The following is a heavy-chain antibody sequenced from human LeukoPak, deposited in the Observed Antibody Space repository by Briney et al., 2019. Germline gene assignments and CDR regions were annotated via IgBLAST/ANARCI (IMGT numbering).Heavy chain of an antibody. CDR1: GFTFSSYW. CDR2: IKQDGSEK. Sequence: GGSLRLSCAVSGFTFSSYWMSWVRQAPGKGLEWVANIKQDGSEKHYVDSLKGRFTISRDNAKKSLYLQMNSLRAEDTPVYYCARDGSYQGRGFDYWGLGTLVTVSS. V-gene: IGHV3-7*01. CDR3: ARDGSYQGRGFDY. J-gene: IGHJ4*02. D-gene: IGHD1-26*01.